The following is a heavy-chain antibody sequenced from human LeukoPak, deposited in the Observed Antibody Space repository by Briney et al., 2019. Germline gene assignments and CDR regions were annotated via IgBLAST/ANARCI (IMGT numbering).Heavy chain of an antibody. D-gene: IGHD3-10*01. J-gene: IGHJ4*02. V-gene: IGHV4-38-2*01. CDR3: AISAYYYGSGVNGY. Sequence: PSETLSLTCSVSGYSISSGYYWGWIRQPPGKGLEWIGSIYHSGSTYYNPSLKSRVTISVDTSKNQFSLKLSSVTAADTAVYYCAISAYYYGSGVNGYWGQGTLVTVSS. CDR2: IYHSGST. CDR1: GYSISSGYY.